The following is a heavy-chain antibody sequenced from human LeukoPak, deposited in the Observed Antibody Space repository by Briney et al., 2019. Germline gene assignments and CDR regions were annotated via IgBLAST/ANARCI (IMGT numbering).Heavy chain of an antibody. J-gene: IGHJ4*02. V-gene: IGHV3-30*18. Sequence: GGSLRLSCPASGFTFSSYGLHWVRQAPGRGLEWVAVISYDGSNKYYADSVSGGSTTYRDNYKHKLNMQMNRLRFEDTAGYCCGKDRNPYDSGSYYQDYWGQGTLVTVSS. D-gene: IGHD3-10*01. CDR1: GFTFSSYG. CDR3: GKDRNPYDSGSYYQDY. CDR2: ISYDGSNK.